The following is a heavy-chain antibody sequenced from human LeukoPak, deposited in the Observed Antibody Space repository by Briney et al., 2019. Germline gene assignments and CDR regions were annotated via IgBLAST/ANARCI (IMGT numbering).Heavy chain of an antibody. CDR1: GGSISRSNYY. CDR2: IYYSGST. D-gene: IGHD3-22*01. J-gene: IGHJ4*02. Sequence: SETLSLTCTVSGGSISRSNYYWGWIRQPPGKGLEWIGSIYYSGSTHYNPSLKSRVTTSIDTSKNQFSLKLSSVTAADTAVYYCARGGSRYYYDSSGPRFDYWGQGTLVTVSS. V-gene: IGHV4-39*07. CDR3: ARGGSRYYYDSSGPRFDY.